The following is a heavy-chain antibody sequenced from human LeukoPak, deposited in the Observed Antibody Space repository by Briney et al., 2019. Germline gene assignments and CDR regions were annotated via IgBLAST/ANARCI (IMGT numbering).Heavy chain of an antibody. CDR2: IIPIFGTA. V-gene: IGHV1-69*05. CDR1: GGTFSSYA. D-gene: IGHD3-22*01. CDR3: ASGGHYDSSGYYSGSFDY. J-gene: IGHJ4*02. Sequence: ASVKVSCKASGGTFSSYAISWVRQAPGQGLEWMGGIIPIFGTANYAQKFQGRVTITTDESTSTAYMELSSLRSEDTAVYYCASGGHYDSSGYYSGSFDYWGQGTLVTVSS.